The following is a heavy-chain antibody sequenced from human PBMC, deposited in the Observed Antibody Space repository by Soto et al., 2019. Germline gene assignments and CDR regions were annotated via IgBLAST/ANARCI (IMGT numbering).Heavy chain of an antibody. V-gene: IGHV3-30*03. D-gene: IGHD7-27*01. Sequence: QVQLVESGGGVVQPGRSLRLSCAVSGFTVSTYGMHWVRQAPGKGLEWVAVISRDGGTKFYADSVKGRFTISRDNSRNTFFLKMNSLRGDDLVFYYFTGGAASGYWGQEPLVPVSS. J-gene: IGHJ4*02. CDR2: ISRDGGTK. CDR3: TGGAASGY. CDR1: GFTVSTYG.